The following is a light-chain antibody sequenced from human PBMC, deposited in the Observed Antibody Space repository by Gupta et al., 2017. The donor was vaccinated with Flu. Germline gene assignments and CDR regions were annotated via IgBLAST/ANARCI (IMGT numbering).Light chain of an antibody. CDR1: QSLSSY. J-gene: IGKJ1*01. Sequence: STLSASVGDRVIITCRASQSLSSYLAWYQQKPGRAPRLLSDKASTLESGVPSRFSGSESGTEFTLTISSLQPDDFATYYCRQDNDYSHWTFGQGTKVEVK. CDR2: KAS. V-gene: IGKV1-5*03. CDR3: RQDNDYSHWT.